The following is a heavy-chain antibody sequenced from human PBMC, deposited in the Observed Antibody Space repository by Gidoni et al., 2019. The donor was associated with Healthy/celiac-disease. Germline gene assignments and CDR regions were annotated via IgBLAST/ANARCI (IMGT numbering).Heavy chain of an antibody. Sequence: QVQLQESGPGLVKPSQSLSLTCTVSGGPLSSGGYYWSWIRQHPGKGLEWIGYIYYTGSTYYNPSLKSRVTISVDTSKNHFSLKLSSVTAADTAVYYCARGQLELHWYFDLWGRGTLVTVSS. CDR1: GGPLSSGGYY. CDR3: ARGQLELHWYFDL. D-gene: IGHD1-7*01. CDR2: IYYTGST. J-gene: IGHJ2*01. V-gene: IGHV4-31*03.